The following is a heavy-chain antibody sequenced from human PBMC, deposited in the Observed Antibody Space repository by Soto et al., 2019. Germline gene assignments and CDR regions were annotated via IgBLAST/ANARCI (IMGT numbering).Heavy chain of an antibody. Sequence: QVQVGQSGAEVKKPGSSVKVSCKASGGTFSSYTISWVRQAPGQGLEWMGRITPSLGIANYAQKFQGRVTITAEESTSTAYMELSSLRSEDTAVYYFARDPSRDCGMDVWGQGTTVSVSS. CDR1: GGTFSSYT. CDR3: ARDPSRDCGMDV. CDR2: ITPSLGIA. V-gene: IGHV1-69*08. J-gene: IGHJ6*02.